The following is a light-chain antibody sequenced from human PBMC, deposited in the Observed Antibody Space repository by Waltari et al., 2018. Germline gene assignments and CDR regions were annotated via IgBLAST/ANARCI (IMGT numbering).Light chain of an antibody. J-gene: IGKJ3*01. CDR2: GAS. V-gene: IGKV3-15*01. Sequence: EIVMTQSPATLSVSPGERATLSCRASQSISSHLAWYQQKPGQAPRLLIYGASTRATGIPATFSGSGSGTEFTLTISSLQSEDFAVYFCQQYHESPPITFGPGTKVDIK. CDR3: QQYHESPPIT. CDR1: QSISSH.